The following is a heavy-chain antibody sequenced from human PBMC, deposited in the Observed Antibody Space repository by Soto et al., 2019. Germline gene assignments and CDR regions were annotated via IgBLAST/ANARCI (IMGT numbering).Heavy chain of an antibody. CDR2: INTNTGNP. D-gene: IGHD3-22*01. Sequence: ASVNVSFKASGYTFTSYAMNWVRQAPGQGLEWMGWINTNTGNPTYAPGFTGRFVFSLDTSVSTAYLQICSLKAEDTAVYYCARVGILQQLVFFPLITMIVVVYWGQGTLVTVSS. J-gene: IGHJ4*02. V-gene: IGHV7-4-1*01. CDR3: ARVGILQQLVFFPLITMIVVVY. CDR1: GYTFTSYA.